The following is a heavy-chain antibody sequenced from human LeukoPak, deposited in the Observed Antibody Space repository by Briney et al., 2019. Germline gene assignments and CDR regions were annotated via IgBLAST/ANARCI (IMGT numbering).Heavy chain of an antibody. CDR3: ARVYSSNWYFDY. CDR1: GFSVSSSY. D-gene: IGHD6-13*01. J-gene: IGHJ4*02. CDR2: IYTGGST. V-gene: IGHV3-53*01. Sequence: GGSLRLSCAASGFSVSSSYMSWVRQAPGKGLEWVSLIYTGGSTYYADSVKGRFTISRDTSKNTLYLQMNSLRAEDTAVYYCARVYSSNWYFDYWGQGTLVTVSS.